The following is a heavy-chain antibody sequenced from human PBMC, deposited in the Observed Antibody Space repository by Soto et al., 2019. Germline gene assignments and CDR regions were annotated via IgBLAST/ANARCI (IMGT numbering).Heavy chain of an antibody. Sequence: QVQLVQSGAEVKKPGASVKVSCKAPGYTFTSYGISWVRQAPGQGLEWMGWISAYNGNTNYAQKLQGRLTMTTDTSTSTAYMELRSLRSDDTAVYYCERAGITIFGVVTDFDYWGQGTLVTVSS. J-gene: IGHJ4*02. CDR2: ISAYNGNT. V-gene: IGHV1-18*04. D-gene: IGHD3-3*01. CDR1: GYTFTSYG. CDR3: ERAGITIFGVVTDFDY.